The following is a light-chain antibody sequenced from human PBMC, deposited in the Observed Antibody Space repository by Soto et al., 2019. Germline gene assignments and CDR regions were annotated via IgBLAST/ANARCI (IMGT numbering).Light chain of an antibody. J-gene: IGKJ1*01. CDR1: QGISNY. CDR3: EKYNSAPRT. V-gene: IGKV1-27*01. Sequence: DIQRTQSPSSLPASVGDRVTITCRASQGISNYLAWYQQKPGKVPKLLIYVASTLQSGVPSRFSGSGSGTDFTLTISSLQPEDVATYYCEKYNSAPRTFGQGTKVEI. CDR2: VAS.